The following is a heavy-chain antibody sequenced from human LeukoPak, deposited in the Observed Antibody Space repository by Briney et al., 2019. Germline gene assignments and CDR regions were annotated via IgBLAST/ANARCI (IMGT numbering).Heavy chain of an antibody. CDR3: ARVPRTIFGVVIHFDY. V-gene: IGHV3-66*01. CDR1: GFTVSSNY. Sequence: GGSLRLSCAASGFTVSSNYMSWVRQAPGKGLEWVSVIYSGGSTYYADSVKGRFTISRDNSKNTLYLQMNSLRAEDTAVYYCARVPRTIFGVVIHFDYWGQGTLVTVSS. J-gene: IGHJ4*02. CDR2: IYSGGST. D-gene: IGHD3-3*01.